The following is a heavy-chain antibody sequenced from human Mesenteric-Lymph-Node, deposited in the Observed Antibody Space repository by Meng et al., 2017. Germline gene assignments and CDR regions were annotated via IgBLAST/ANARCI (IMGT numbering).Heavy chain of an antibody. CDR2: VYHRGDT. CDR3: GRDQGRQLINH. CDR1: GDSISSDIW. V-gene: IGHV4-4*02. J-gene: IGHJ4*02. Sequence: VQLQESGPVWVKPSGTLSLTCTVSGDSISSDIWWSWVRQPPGKGLEWIGEVYHRGDTNYNPSLKSRVVISVDRSKNQFSLNLSSVTAADTAVYYCGRDQGRQLINHWGQGTLVTVSS. D-gene: IGHD1-1*01.